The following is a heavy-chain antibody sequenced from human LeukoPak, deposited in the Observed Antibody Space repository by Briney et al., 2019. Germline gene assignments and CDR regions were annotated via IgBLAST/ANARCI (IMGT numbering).Heavy chain of an antibody. CDR2: IYYSGST. J-gene: IGHJ4*02. CDR3: ARLTVTALHFDY. V-gene: IGHV4-59*01. CDR1: GGSISSYY. Sequence: SETLSLTCTVSGGSISSYYWSWIRQPPGKGLEWIGYIYYSGSTNYNPSLKSRVTISVDTSKNQFSLKLSSVTAADTAVYYCARLTVTALHFDYWGQGTLVTVSS. D-gene: IGHD4-17*01.